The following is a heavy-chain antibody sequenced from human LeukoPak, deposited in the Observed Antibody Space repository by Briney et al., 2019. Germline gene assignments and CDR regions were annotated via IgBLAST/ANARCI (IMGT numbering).Heavy chain of an antibody. D-gene: IGHD3-3*01. V-gene: IGHV3-7*01. CDR3: ARVDTYYDFWSGYYDY. CDR2: IKQDGSEK. Sequence: GGSLRLSCAASGFTFSSYWMSWVRQAPGKGLEWVANIKQDGSEKYYVDSVKGRFTISRDNAKNSLYLQMNSLRAEDTAVYYCARVDTYYDFWSGYYDYWGQGTLVTVSS. CDR1: GFTFSSYW. J-gene: IGHJ4*02.